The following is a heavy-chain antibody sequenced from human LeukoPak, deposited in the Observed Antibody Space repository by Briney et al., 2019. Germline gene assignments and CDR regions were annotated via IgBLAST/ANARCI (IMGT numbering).Heavy chain of an antibody. CDR1: GDSVSSNSAA. Sequence: SQTLSLTCAISGDSVSSNSAAWNWIRQSPSRGLEWPGRTYYRSKWYNDYAVSVKSRITINPDTSKNQFSLQLNSVTPEDMAVYYCARGNCSSTSCEFDYWGQGTLVTVSS. V-gene: IGHV6-1*01. CDR3: ARGNCSSTSCEFDY. D-gene: IGHD2-2*01. CDR2: TYYRSKWYN. J-gene: IGHJ4*02.